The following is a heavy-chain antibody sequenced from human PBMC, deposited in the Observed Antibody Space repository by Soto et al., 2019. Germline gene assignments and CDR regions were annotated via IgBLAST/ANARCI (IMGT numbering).Heavy chain of an antibody. CDR1: GLTFSTYS. Sequence: EVQLVESGGGLVKPGGSLRLSCVASGLTFSTYSLNWVRQAPGKGLEWVSSISSRSGYTYYADSVKGRFTISRDNAQNSRFLQMNCLRAEDTAVYYGPNDGNFGELMGVWGQGTTVTVSS. J-gene: IGHJ6*02. D-gene: IGHD4-17*01. CDR2: ISSRSGYT. CDR3: PNDGNFGELMGV. V-gene: IGHV3-21*01.